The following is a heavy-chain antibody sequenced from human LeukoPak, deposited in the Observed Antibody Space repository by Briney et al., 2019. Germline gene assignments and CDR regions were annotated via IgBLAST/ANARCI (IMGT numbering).Heavy chain of an antibody. Sequence: QAGGSLRLSCAASGFSFDDYAMHWVRQAPGKGLEWVSGISWNSGTIGYADSVKGRFTVSRDNGKKLVHLQLNSLRAEDTAVYFCARIPHPDYADAQWGQGTLVIVSS. V-gene: IGHV3-9*01. D-gene: IGHD4-17*01. CDR1: GFSFDDYA. CDR3: ARIPHPDYADAQ. J-gene: IGHJ4*02. CDR2: ISWNSGTI.